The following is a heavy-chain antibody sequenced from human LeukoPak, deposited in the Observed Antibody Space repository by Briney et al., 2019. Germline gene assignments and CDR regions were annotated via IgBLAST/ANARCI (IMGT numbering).Heavy chain of an antibody. V-gene: IGHV3-11*01. Sequence: GGSLRLSCAASGFTFSDYYMSWIRQAPGKGLEWVSYISGSGSTIYYADSVKGRFTISRDNAKNSLYLQMNSLRAEDTAVYYCASDPARDYYDTSGYFRWVYYWGQGTLVTVSS. J-gene: IGHJ4*02. D-gene: IGHD3-22*01. CDR3: ASDPARDYYDTSGYFRWVYY. CDR1: GFTFSDYY. CDR2: ISGSGSTI.